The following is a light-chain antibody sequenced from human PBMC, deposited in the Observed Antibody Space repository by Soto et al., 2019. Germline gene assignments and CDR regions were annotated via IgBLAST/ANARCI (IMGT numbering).Light chain of an antibody. V-gene: IGKV3-11*01. CDR1: QSVSSY. J-gene: IGKJ1*01. CDR2: DAS. Sequence: EIVLTQSPATLSLSPGERATLSCRASQSVSSYLAWYQQKPGQAPRLLIYDASNRATGIPARFSGSGSATDFTLTIRSLEPEDFAVYYCQQRSNWPPWTFGQGTKVEIK. CDR3: QQRSNWPPWT.